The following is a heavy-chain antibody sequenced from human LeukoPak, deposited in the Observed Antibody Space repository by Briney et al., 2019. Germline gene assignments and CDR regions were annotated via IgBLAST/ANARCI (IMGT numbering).Heavy chain of an antibody. D-gene: IGHD2-2*02. CDR3: ARERYCSSTSCYTDDAFDI. J-gene: IGHJ3*02. CDR2: INHSGST. Sequence: SETLSLTCTVPGGSISSYYWSWIRQPPGKGLEWIGEINHSGSTNYNPSLKSRVTISVDTSKNQFSLKLSSVTAADTAVYYCARERYCSSTSCYTDDAFDIWGQGTMVTVSS. CDR1: GGSISSYY. V-gene: IGHV4-34*01.